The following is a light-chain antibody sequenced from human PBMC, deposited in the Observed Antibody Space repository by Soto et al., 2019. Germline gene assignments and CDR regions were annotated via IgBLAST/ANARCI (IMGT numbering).Light chain of an antibody. J-gene: IGKJ5*01. Sequence: EIVLTQSPATLSLSPGERATLSCRASTSVTNYLAWYQQKPGQAPRLLIYGAFNRATGIPARFSGSGSGTDFTLTISSLEPEDFAVYYCQQRNIWPPVTFGQGTRLEIK. CDR3: QQRNIWPPVT. CDR2: GAF. V-gene: IGKV3-11*01. CDR1: TSVTNY.